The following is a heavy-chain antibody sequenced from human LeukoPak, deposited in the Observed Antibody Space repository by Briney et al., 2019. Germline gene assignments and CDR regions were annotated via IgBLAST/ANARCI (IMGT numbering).Heavy chain of an antibody. CDR3: AKDIELTPFHY. V-gene: IGHV3-30*02. D-gene: IGHD1-26*01. CDR1: GFTFSSYA. Sequence: GGSLRLSCAASGFTFSSYAMHWVRQAPGKGLEWVAFIRFDGTTKYYADSVQGRFTISRDNSKNTLSLQMNSLRAEDTAVYYCAKDIELTPFHYWGQGTLVTVSS. CDR2: IRFDGTTK. J-gene: IGHJ4*02.